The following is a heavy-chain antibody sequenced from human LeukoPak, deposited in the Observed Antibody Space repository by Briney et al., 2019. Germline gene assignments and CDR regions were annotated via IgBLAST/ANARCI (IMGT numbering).Heavy chain of an antibody. CDR2: IVVGSGNT. V-gene: IGHV1-58*01. CDR3: AAVNYYDSSGYDEDY. J-gene: IGHJ4*02. D-gene: IGHD3-22*01. CDR1: GFTFTSSA. Sequence: SVKVSCKASGFTFTSSAVQWVRQARGQRVECIGWIVVGSGNTNYAQKYQERGTITRDMSTSTAYLELSSLRSEDTAVYYCAAVNYYDSSGYDEDYWGQGTLVTVSS.